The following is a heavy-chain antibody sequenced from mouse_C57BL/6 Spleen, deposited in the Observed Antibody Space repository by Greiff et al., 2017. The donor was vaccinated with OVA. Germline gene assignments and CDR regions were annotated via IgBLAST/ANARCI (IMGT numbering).Heavy chain of an antibody. Sequence: QVQLQQSGAELVRPGTSVKVSCKASGYAFTNYLIEWVKPRPGQGLEWIGVINPGSGGTNYNEKFKGKAPLTADKSSSTAYMQLSSLTSEDSAVYVSAIHYSKENYFDYWGQGTTLTVSS. CDR3: AIHYSKENYFDY. D-gene: IGHD2-5*01. CDR2: INPGSGGT. CDR1: GYAFTNYL. V-gene: IGHV1-54*01. J-gene: IGHJ2*01.